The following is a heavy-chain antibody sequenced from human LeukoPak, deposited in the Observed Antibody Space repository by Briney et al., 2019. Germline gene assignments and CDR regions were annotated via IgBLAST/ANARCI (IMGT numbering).Heavy chain of an antibody. CDR3: ARDFVPAALMNWFDP. Sequence: GASVKVSCKASGYTFTSYGISWVRQAPGQGLEWMGWISAYNGNTNYAQKLQGRVTVTTDTSTSTAYMELRSLRSDDTAVYYCARDFVPAALMNWFDPWGEGTLVTVSS. D-gene: IGHD2-2*01. CDR1: GYTFTSYG. J-gene: IGHJ5*02. V-gene: IGHV1-18*01. CDR2: ISAYNGNT.